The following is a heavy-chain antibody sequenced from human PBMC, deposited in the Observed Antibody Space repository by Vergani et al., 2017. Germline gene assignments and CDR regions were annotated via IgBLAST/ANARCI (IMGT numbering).Heavy chain of an antibody. J-gene: IGHJ5*02. D-gene: IGHD3-22*01. CDR3: AKDRRYYEGEGGWFDP. CDR2: ISYDGSNK. Sequence: QVQLVESGGGVVQPGRSLRLSCAASGFTFSSYGMHWVRQAPGKGLEWVAVISYDGSNKYYADSVKGRFTSSRDNSKNTLYLQMNSLRAEDTAVYYCAKDRRYYEGEGGWFDPWGQGTLVTVSS. V-gene: IGHV3-30*18. CDR1: GFTFSSYG.